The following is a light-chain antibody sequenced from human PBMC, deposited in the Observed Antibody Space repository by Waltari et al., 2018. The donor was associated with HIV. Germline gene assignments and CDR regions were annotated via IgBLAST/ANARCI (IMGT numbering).Light chain of an antibody. V-gene: IGLV3-25*03. CDR2: KDT. Sequence: SNELTQPPSVSVSPGQTASITCSGNALANHYTYWFQQKPSQAPVLVIYKDTERPSGIPERFSGSRSGTIVKLTISGVQAEDEADYYCQSGGSSGSWVFGGGTKLTVL. CDR3: QSGGSSGSWV. J-gene: IGLJ3*02. CDR1: ALANHY.